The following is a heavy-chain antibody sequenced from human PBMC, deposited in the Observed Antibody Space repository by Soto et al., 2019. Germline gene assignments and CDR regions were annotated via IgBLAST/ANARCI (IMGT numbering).Heavy chain of an antibody. CDR2: LWFDGITA. CDR1: GFSLDTYG. V-gene: IGHV3-33*01. Sequence: QVQLVESGGGVVQAGTSLRLSCSVSGFSLDTYGMHWVRQAPGKGLEWVAVLWFDGITAYYADIVKGRFIISRDTSRNTLYLQMNSLRAEDTSLYYCARVGDCSSASCYSGPGDYWGPGTMVTVSS. D-gene: IGHD2-2*01. CDR3: ARVGDCSSASCYSGPGDY. J-gene: IGHJ4*02.